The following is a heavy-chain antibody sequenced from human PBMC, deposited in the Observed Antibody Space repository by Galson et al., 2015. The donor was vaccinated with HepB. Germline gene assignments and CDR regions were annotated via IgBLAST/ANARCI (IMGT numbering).Heavy chain of an antibody. V-gene: IGHV3-30-3*01. CDR2: ISYDGSNK. D-gene: IGHD1-26*01. CDR1: GFTFSSYA. J-gene: IGHJ4*02. CDR3: ARGGSYYVPDY. Sequence: SLRLSCAASGFTFSSYAMHWVRQAPGKGLEWVAVISYDGSNKYYADSVKGRFTIPRDNSKNTLYLQMNSLRAEDTAVYYCARGGSYYVPDYWGQGTLVTVSS.